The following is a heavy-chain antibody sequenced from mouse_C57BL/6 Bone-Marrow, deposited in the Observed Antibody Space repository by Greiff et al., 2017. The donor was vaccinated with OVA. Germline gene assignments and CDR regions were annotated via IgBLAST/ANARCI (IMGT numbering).Heavy chain of an antibody. D-gene: IGHD2-3*01. V-gene: IGHV1-50*01. CDR1: GYTFTSYW. CDR2: IDPSDSYT. Sequence: VQLQQPGAELVKPGASVKLSCKASGYTFTSYWMQWVKQRPGQGLEWIGEIDPSDSYTNYNQKVKGKATLTVDTSSSTAYMQLSSLTSEDSAVYYCALRGDGYYWYFDGWGTGTTVTVSS. CDR3: ALRGDGYYWYFDG. J-gene: IGHJ1*03.